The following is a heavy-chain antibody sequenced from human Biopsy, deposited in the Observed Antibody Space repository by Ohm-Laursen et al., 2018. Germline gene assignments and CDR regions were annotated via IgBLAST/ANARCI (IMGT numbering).Heavy chain of an antibody. J-gene: IGHJ2*01. CDR3: ARGGGGNSRDWYFDL. CDR2: FNSDGSST. Sequence: SLRLSCSAPGFTFTNHWMSWVRQAPGKGLVWVSRFNSDGSSTSYADSVKGRFTTSRDNANNTLYLQMNSLRAEDTAVYYCARGGGGNSRDWYFDLWGRGTLVTVSS. CDR1: GFTFTNHW. V-gene: IGHV3-74*01. D-gene: IGHD1-7*01.